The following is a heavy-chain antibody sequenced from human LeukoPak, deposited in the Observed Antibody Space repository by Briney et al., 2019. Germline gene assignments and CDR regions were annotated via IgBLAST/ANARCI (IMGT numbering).Heavy chain of an antibody. CDR1: GFTFSSYG. CDR2: IWYDGSNK. V-gene: IGHV3-33*01. D-gene: IGHD5-18*01. J-gene: IGHJ4*02. CDR3: ARDPGVRGYSYSVDY. Sequence: PGGSLRLSCAASGFTFSSYGMHWVRQAPGKGLEWVAVIWYDGSNKYYADSVKGRFTISRDNSKNTLYLQMNSLRAEDTAVYYCARDPGVRGYSYSVDYWGQGTLVTVSS.